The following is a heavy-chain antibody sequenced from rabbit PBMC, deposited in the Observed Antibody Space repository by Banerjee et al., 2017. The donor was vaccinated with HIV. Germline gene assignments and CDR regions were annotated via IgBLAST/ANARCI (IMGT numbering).Heavy chain of an antibody. CDR2: IYTDSGGT. J-gene: IGHJ3*01. Sequence: QEQTEESQGGRVKPEGSLTHSCKASGIDFSRCGISWVRQAPGKGLEWIACIYTDSGGTWYASWAKGRFTLSKTSSTTLSLHITRLALPAFPTYFSARHMAGFLAPKFLFWGQGTLVTVS. V-gene: IGHV1S45*01. D-gene: IGHD4-1*01. CDR3: ARHMAGFLAPKFLF. CDR1: GIDFSRCG.